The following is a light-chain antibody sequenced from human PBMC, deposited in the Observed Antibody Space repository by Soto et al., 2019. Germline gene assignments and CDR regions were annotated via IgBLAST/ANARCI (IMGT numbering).Light chain of an antibody. CDR3: QQYGISLLI. J-gene: IGKJ4*01. V-gene: IGKV3-20*01. CDR2: GAS. CDR1: QSVSSSY. Sequence: IVLTQSPGTLSLSPGERATLSCRASQSVSSSYLACYQQKTGQAPRLLLYGASSRATDIPDRFSGSGSGTDFTLTISRLEPEDFGVYYCQQYGISLLIFGGGTKVEIK.